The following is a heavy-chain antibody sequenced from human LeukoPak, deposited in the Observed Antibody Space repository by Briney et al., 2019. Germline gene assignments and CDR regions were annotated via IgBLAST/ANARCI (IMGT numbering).Heavy chain of an antibody. V-gene: IGHV4-59*08. Sequence: SETLSLTCTVSGGSISSYYWSWIRQPPGKGLEWIGYIYYSGSTNYNPSLKSRVTISVDKSNNQFSLTLSSVTAADTALYYCARQEYNYAFFDSWGQGTLVTVSS. D-gene: IGHD5-18*01. J-gene: IGHJ4*02. CDR3: ARQEYNYAFFDS. CDR1: GGSISSYY. CDR2: IYYSGST.